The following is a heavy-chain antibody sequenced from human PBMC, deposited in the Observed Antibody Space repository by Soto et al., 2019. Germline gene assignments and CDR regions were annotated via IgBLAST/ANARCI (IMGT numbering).Heavy chain of an antibody. Sequence: GGSLRLSCAASGFTFRTYGMHWVRQAPGKGLEWVAVISFDGSNKDYADSVKGRFTISRDNSKNTLYLQMNSLRAEDTAVYYCAKGIDRNLCDHWGQGSLVIVSS. CDR3: AKGIDRNLCDH. V-gene: IGHV3-30*18. J-gene: IGHJ4*02. CDR1: GFTFRTYG. CDR2: ISFDGSNK. D-gene: IGHD1-1*01.